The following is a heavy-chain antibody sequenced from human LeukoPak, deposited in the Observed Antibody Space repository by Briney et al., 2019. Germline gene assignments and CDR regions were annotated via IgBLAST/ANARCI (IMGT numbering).Heavy chain of an antibody. CDR3: AKEDTAMVDFDY. CDR2: ISGSGGST. V-gene: IGHV3-23*01. D-gene: IGHD5-18*01. J-gene: IGHJ4*02. Sequence: ETLSLTCTVSGGSISSSSYYWGWIRQAPGKGLEWVSAISGSGGSTYYADSVKGRFTISRDNSKNTLYLQMNSLRAEDTAVYYCAKEDTAMVDFDYWGQGTLVTVSS. CDR1: GGSISSSSYY.